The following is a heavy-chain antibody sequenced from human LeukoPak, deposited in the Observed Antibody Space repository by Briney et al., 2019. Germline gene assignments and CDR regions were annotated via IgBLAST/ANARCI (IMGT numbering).Heavy chain of an antibody. CDR2: ISGSGGST. V-gene: IGHV3-23*01. Sequence: PGGSLRLSCAASGFTFSSYAMSWVRQAPGKGLEWVSAISGSGGSTYYADSVKGRFTISRDNAKNSLYLQMNSLRAEDTAVYYCAREDGDGYNPDYWGQGTLVTVSS. CDR3: AREDGDGYNPDY. CDR1: GFTFSSYA. D-gene: IGHD5-24*01. J-gene: IGHJ4*02.